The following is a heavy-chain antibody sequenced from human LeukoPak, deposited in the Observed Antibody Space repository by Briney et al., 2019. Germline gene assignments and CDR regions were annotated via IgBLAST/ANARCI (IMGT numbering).Heavy chain of an antibody. Sequence: PGGTLRLSCAASGFTFSSYGMSWVRQAPGKGLEWVSAISGSGSSTYYADSVKGRFTISRDNSKNTLFLQMNSLRAEDTAVYYCARDLDYYYYMDVWGKGTTVTISS. CDR3: ARDLDYYYYMDV. V-gene: IGHV3-23*01. CDR2: ISGSGSST. CDR1: GFTFSSYG. J-gene: IGHJ6*03.